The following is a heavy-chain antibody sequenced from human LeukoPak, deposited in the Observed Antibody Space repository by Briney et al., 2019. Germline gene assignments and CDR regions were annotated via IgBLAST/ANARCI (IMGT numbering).Heavy chain of an antibody. Sequence: GASVKVSCKASGYTFTGYYMHWVRQAPGQGLEWMGWINPNSGGTNYAQKFQGRVTMTRDTSISTAYMELSRLRSDDTAVYYCARDLGSHSSSWYSDWFDPWGQGTLVIVSS. CDR1: GYTFTGYY. J-gene: IGHJ5*02. CDR2: INPNSGGT. CDR3: ARDLGSHSSSWYSDWFDP. D-gene: IGHD6-13*01. V-gene: IGHV1-2*02.